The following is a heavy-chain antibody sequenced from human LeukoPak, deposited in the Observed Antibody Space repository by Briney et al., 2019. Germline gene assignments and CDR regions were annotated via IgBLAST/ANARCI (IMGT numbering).Heavy chain of an antibody. CDR3: ARVGLGYDAFDI. CDR2: ISSSGSNI. V-gene: IGHV3-11*01. J-gene: IGHJ3*02. Sequence: GGSLRLSCAASGFTFSDYYISWIRQAPGKGLEWVSYISSSGSNIYYADSVKGRFTISRDNAKNSLYLQMNSLRAEDTAVYYCARVGLGYDAFDIWGQGTMVTVSS. D-gene: IGHD6-19*01. CDR1: GFTFSDYY.